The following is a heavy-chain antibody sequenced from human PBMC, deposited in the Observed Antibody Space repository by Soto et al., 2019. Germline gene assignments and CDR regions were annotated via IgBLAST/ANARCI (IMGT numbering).Heavy chain of an antibody. V-gene: IGHV3-13*01. D-gene: IGHD3-3*01. CDR2: IGTAGDT. CDR3: ARSPGGSYYDFWSGYPYYYDY. Sequence: EVQLVESGGGLVQPGGSLRLSCAASGFTFSSYDMHWVRQATGKGLEWVSAIGTAGDTYYPGSVKGRFTISRENAKNSLYLQMNSLRAGDTAVYYCARSPGGSYYDFWSGYPYYYDYWGQGTLVTVSS. CDR1: GFTFSSYD. J-gene: IGHJ4*02.